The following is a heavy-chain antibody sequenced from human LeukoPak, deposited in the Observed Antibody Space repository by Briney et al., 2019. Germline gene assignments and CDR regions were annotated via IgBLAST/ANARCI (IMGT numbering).Heavy chain of an antibody. D-gene: IGHD3-22*01. CDR2: ISDNGGST. V-gene: IGHV3-64*01. CDR1: GFTFSSYA. Sequence: GGSLRLSCAASGFTFSSYAMHWVRQAPGKGLEYVSAISDNGGSTYYANSVKGRFTISRDNSKNTLYLQMGSVRAEDMAVYYCARALGGYYYYWGQGTLVTVSS. CDR3: ARALGGYYYY. J-gene: IGHJ4*02.